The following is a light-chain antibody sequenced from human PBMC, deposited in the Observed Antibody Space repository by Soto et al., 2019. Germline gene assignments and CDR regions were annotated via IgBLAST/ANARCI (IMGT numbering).Light chain of an antibody. V-gene: IGLV2-14*01. J-gene: IGLJ1*01. Sequence: QSALTQPASVSGSPGQSITISCTGTSSDVGGYNYVSWYQQLPGKAPKLMIYDVSDRPSGVSNRFSGSKSGNTASLTISGLQAEDEADYYCCSYTTSTTYVFGTGTKVTVL. CDR2: DVS. CDR1: SSDVGGYNY. CDR3: CSYTTSTTYV.